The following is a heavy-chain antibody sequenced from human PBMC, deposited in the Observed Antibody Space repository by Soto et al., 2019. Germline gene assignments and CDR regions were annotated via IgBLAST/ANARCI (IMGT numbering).Heavy chain of an antibody. J-gene: IGHJ4*02. CDR1: GFSLTTNGVS. V-gene: IGHV2-70*11. CDR3: ARMFLGAVYFFDY. D-gene: IGHD1-26*01. Sequence: SGPTLVNPTQTLTQTGTFSGFSLTTNGVSVSWIRQPPGKALEWLARIDWDDDTYYTTSLRTRLTISKDASKNQVVLRMANMDPVDTATYFCARMFLGAVYFFDYWGPGTLVTVSS. CDR2: IDWDDDT.